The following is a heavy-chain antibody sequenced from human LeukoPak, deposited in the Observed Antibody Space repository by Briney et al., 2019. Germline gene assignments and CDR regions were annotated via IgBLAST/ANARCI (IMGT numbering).Heavy chain of an antibody. CDR2: IIPIFGTA. D-gene: IGHD3-22*01. Sequence: SVKVSCKASGGTFSSYAISWVRQAPGQGLEWMGGIIPIFGTANYAQKFQGRVTITTDESTSTAYMELSSLRSEDTAVYYCARDRDGVTGSSGYYYEGHYWGQGTLVSVSS. CDR1: GGTFSSYA. J-gene: IGHJ4*02. CDR3: ARDRDGVTGSSGYYYEGHY. V-gene: IGHV1-69*05.